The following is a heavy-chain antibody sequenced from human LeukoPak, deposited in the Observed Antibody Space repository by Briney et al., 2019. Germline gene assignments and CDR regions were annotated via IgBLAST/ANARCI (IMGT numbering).Heavy chain of an antibody. CDR1: GFSFSIYS. J-gene: IGHJ4*02. D-gene: IGHD2-8*01. Sequence: GGSLRLSCAASGFSFSIYSMNWVRQAPGKGLEWVSSISGSSSYTYYADSVKGRFTISRDNAKNSLYLQMISLRAEDTAVYYCARGDRLVYCTNGVCYPTDYWGQGTLVTVSS. CDR3: ARGDRLVYCTNGVCYPTDY. V-gene: IGHV3-21*01. CDR2: ISGSSSYT.